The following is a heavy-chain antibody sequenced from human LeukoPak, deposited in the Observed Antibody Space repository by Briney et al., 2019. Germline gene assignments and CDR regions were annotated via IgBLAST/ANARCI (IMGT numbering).Heavy chain of an antibody. V-gene: IGHV3-15*01. J-gene: IGHJ4*02. Sequence: GGSLRLSCAASGFTFSNAWMSWVRQAPGKGLEWVGRIKSKTDGGTTDYAAPVKGRFTISRDDSKNTLYLQMNNLKTEDTAVYYCTTEGVAAAGPGAFDYWGQGTLVTVSS. CDR1: GFTFSNAW. CDR3: TTEGVAAAGPGAFDY. D-gene: IGHD6-13*01. CDR2: IKSKTDGGTT.